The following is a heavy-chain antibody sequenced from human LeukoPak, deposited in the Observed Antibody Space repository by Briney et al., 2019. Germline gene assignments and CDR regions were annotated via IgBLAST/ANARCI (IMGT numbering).Heavy chain of an antibody. CDR1: GYTFTSYY. J-gene: IGHJ4*02. CDR3: AGGLVAGLLTLTPNYFDY. Sequence: ASVKVSCKASGYTFTSYYMHWVRQAPGQGLEWMGIINPSGGSTSYAQKFQGRVTMTRDTSTSTVYMELSSLRSEDTAVYYCAGGLVAGLLTLTPNYFDYWGQGTLVTVSS. CDR2: INPSGGST. D-gene: IGHD6-19*01. V-gene: IGHV1-46*01.